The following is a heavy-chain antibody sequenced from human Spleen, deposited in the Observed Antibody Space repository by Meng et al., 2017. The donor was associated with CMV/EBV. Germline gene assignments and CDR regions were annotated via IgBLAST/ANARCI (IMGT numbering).Heavy chain of an antibody. CDR3: ARHVRPRYGAYYCDF. D-gene: IGHD5-18*01. CDR2: MYYTGST. CDR1: GASFSSSSPY. V-gene: IGHV4-39*01. Sequence: GSLRLSCTVSGASFSSSSPYWGWIRQPPGKGLEWIASMYYTGSTYSNLSLKSRVSISVDPTNNQFSLKLSSVTAADTAVYYCARHVRPRYGAYYCDFWGQGTLVTVSS. J-gene: IGHJ4*02.